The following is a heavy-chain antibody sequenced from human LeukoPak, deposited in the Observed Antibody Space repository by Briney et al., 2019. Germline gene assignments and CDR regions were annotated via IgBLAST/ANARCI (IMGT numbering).Heavy chain of an antibody. D-gene: IGHD1-14*01. CDR2: ITPHNGGT. V-gene: IGHV1-2*02. CDR3: ARTKNLYPGWFDP. J-gene: IGHJ5*02. Sequence: ASVKVSCKALGYTFTDHYFHWVRQAPGQGLEWMGWITPHNGGTNYAQKFQGGVTMTRDTSISTAYMELSRLRSDDTAVYYCARTKNLYPGWFDPWGQGTLVTVSS. CDR1: GYTFTDHY.